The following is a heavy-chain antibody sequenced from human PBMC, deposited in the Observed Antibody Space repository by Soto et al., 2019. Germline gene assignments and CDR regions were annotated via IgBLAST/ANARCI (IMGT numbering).Heavy chain of an antibody. CDR2: IIPIFGTA. CDR3: ARDLGQGGSWYDDY. V-gene: IGHV1-69*13. Sequence: SVKVSCKASGGTFSSYAISWVRQAPGQGLEWMGGIIPIFGTANYAQKFQGRVTITADESTSTAYMELSSLRSEDTAVDYCARDLGQGGSWYDDYWGQGTLVTVSS. CDR1: GGTFSSYA. D-gene: IGHD6-13*01. J-gene: IGHJ4*02.